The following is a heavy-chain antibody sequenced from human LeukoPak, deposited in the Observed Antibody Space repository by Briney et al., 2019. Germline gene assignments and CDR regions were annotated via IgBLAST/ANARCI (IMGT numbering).Heavy chain of an antibody. Sequence: PSETLTLTCTVSDGSISSYYWSWIRQPPGKGLEWIGYIYYSGSTNYNPSLKSRVTISVDTSKNQFSLKLSSVTAADTAVYYCARHLAPCSGYLTLDYWGQGTLVTVSS. CDR2: IYYSGST. D-gene: IGHD3-22*01. V-gene: IGHV4-59*08. CDR3: ARHLAPCSGYLTLDY. J-gene: IGHJ4*02. CDR1: DGSISSYY.